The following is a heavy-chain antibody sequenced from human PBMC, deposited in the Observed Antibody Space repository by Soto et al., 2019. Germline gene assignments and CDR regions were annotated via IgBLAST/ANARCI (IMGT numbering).Heavy chain of an antibody. D-gene: IGHD2-15*01. CDR1: RFTFSNYW. J-gene: IGHJ4*02. V-gene: IGHV3-7*01. CDR3: SRDVVVGAKALNY. Sequence: LXLSCAASRFTFSNYWMTWVRQAPGKGLEWVANIKEDGSEKHYVDSVKGRFTISRDNAKNSLYLQMNSLRVEDTAVYFCSRDVVVGAKALNYWGQGALVTVSS. CDR2: IKEDGSEK.